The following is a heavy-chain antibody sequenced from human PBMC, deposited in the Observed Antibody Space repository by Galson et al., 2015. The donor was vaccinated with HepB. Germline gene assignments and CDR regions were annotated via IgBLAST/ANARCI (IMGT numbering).Heavy chain of an antibody. V-gene: IGHV5-10-1*01. D-gene: IGHD1-1*01. CDR3: ARHRAGTRANDDAFDI. CDR2: IDPSDSYP. Sequence: GLEWMGRIDPSDSYPDFNPSFEGHVTMSADKSISTAYLHWSSLNASDIAIYYCARHRAGTRANDDAFDIWGQGTLVTVSS. J-gene: IGHJ3*02.